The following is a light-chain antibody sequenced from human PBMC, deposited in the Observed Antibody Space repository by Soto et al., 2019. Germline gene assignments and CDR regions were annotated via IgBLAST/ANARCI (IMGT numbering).Light chain of an antibody. Sequence: SYELTQSSSVSVAPGQTASITCGGNSIGSKGVHWYQQKPGQAPVLVVYDDSDRPSGIPERFSGSSSGNTATLTISRVEAGDEADYYCQVWDRTSDHVLFGGGTKLTVL. CDR3: QVWDRTSDHVL. CDR2: DDS. V-gene: IGLV3-21*02. J-gene: IGLJ2*01. CDR1: SIGSKG.